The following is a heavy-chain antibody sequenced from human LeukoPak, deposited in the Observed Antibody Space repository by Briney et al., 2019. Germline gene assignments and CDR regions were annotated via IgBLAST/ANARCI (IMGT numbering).Heavy chain of an antibody. Sequence: SETLSLTCAVYGGSFNGYYWSWIRQPPGKGLEWNGEINNSGSTNYNPSLKSRVTISVDTSKNQFSLKLSSVTAADTAVYYCARGPLGYCSSTSCYAYYYYYMDVWGKGTTVTVSS. CDR1: GGSFNGYY. J-gene: IGHJ6*03. V-gene: IGHV4-34*01. CDR2: INNSGST. D-gene: IGHD2-2*01. CDR3: ARGPLGYCSSTSCYAYYYYYMDV.